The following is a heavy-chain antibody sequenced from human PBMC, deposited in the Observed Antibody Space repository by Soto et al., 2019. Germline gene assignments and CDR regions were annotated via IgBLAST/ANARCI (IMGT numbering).Heavy chain of an antibody. D-gene: IGHD3-16*02. CDR1: GGSISSGDYY. CDR3: ARGRYRLPDAFDI. Sequence: SETLSLTCTVSGGSISSGDYYWSWIRQPPGKGLEWIGYIYYSGSTYYNPSLKSRVTISVDTSKNQFSLKLSSVTAADTAVYYCARGRYRLPDAFDIWGQGTMVTVSS. CDR2: IYYSGST. V-gene: IGHV4-30-4*01. J-gene: IGHJ3*02.